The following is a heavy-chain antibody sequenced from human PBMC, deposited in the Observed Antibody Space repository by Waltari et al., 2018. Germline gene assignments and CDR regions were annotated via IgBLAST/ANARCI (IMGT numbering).Heavy chain of an antibody. Sequence: QVQLQESGPGLLKPSETLSLTCTVPGDSISSHYCSWIRQAPGKGLEWIGYIYSSGSTNYNPSINSRVAISFDTSKNYFSLRLSSVTAADTAIYYCVRHVNYYFDHWGPGMLVTVSS. CDR2: IYSSGST. J-gene: IGHJ4*02. CDR3: VRHVNYYFDH. V-gene: IGHV4-59*08. CDR1: GDSISSHY.